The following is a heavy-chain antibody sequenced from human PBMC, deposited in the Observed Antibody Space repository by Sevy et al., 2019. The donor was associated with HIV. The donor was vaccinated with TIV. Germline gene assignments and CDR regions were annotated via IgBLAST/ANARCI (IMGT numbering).Heavy chain of an antibody. Sequence: ASVKVSCKASGYTFTSYGINWVRQATGEGLEWMGGMNPNSRNTGNAQKFQDRVTMTRNTSISTAYMELSSLRSEDTAVYYCARGRISTVRGVQNAFDIWGQGTMVTVSS. V-gene: IGHV1-8*01. J-gene: IGHJ3*02. CDR2: MNPNSRNT. D-gene: IGHD3-10*01. CDR1: GYTFTSYG. CDR3: ARGRISTVRGVQNAFDI.